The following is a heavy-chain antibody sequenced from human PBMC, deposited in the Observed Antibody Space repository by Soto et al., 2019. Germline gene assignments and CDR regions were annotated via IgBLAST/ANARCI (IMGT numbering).Heavy chain of an antibody. CDR2: ISYDESNK. J-gene: IGHJ4*02. V-gene: IGHV3-30*18. CDR1: GFTFSSYG. Sequence: QVQLVESGGGVVQPGRSLRLSCAVSGFTFSSYGMHWVRQAPGKGLEWVALISYDESNKFYADSVKGRFTISRDNSKNTLYLQMISLRAEDTAVYYCANAGLAVAGSFDYWGQGTLVTVSS. CDR3: ANAGLAVAGSFDY. D-gene: IGHD6-19*01.